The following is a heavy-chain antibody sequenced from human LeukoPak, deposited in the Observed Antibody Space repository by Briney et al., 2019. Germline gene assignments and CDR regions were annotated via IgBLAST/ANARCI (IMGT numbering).Heavy chain of an antibody. CDR2: IFPSGCI. CDR3: ARNGVTFGGVIGYWYFDL. CDR1: GGSISNYY. D-gene: IGHD3-16*02. J-gene: IGHJ2*01. Sequence: PSETLSLTCTVSGGSISNYYWGWIRQPAGRGLEWIGRIFPSGCINYNPSLESRVTMSVDTSKNQFSLKLNSVTAADTAVYFCARNGVTFGGVIGYWYFDLWGRGSLVTVSS. V-gene: IGHV4-4*07.